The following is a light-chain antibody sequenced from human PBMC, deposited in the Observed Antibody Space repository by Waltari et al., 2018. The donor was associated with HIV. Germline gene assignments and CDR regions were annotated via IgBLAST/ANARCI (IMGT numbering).Light chain of an antibody. V-gene: IGKV1-39*01. CDR3: QESYGAPPWT. CDR1: QTDLTY. CDR2: ATS. J-gene: IGKJ1*01. Sequence: DTQMTQSPSSPSASVGDRVTITCRASQTDLTYLNWYQMKPGKAPKLLIYATSNLEGGVPSRFSGLGFGTDFTLAISSLQPEDFATYFCQESYGAPPWTFGQGTTVDVK.